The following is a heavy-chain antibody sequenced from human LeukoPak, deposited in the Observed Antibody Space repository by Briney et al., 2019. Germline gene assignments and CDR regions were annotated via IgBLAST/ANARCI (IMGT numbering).Heavy chain of an antibody. CDR2: IDGTGDIT. Sequence: GGSLRLSCAASGFTFSSYAMNWVRQDPGKGLEWVSAIDGTGDITYYADSVKGRFTISRDNSKNTLYLQMNSLRAEDTAVYYCARFYGDYSPEYFHHWGQGTLVTVSS. V-gene: IGHV3-23*01. CDR1: GFTFSSYA. CDR3: ARFYGDYSPEYFHH. J-gene: IGHJ1*01. D-gene: IGHD4-17*01.